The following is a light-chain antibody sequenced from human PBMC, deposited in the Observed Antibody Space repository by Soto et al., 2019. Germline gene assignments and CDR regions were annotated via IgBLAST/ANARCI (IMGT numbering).Light chain of an antibody. CDR2: DTS. Sequence: ILFAQASSTLSFSSGPRATLPCRASQSVSNFLAWYQQKPGQAHRLLIYDTSNRATGIQARFSGSGSGTDFTLTIKNLDPEDFAVYYCKQRSNWPITVGQGTRLEIK. J-gene: IGKJ5*01. CDR3: KQRSNWPIT. V-gene: IGKV3-11*01. CDR1: QSVSNF.